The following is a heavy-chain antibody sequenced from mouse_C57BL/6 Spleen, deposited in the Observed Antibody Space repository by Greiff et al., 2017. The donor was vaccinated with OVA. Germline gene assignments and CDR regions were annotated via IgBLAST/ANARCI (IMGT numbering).Heavy chain of an antibody. V-gene: IGHV1-55*01. CDR2: IYPGSGST. D-gene: IGHD2-1*01. J-gene: IGHJ4*01. CDR3: ARLYSSHAMDY. CDR1: GYTFTSYW. Sequence: QVQLKQSGAELVKPGASVKMSCKASGYTFTSYWITWVKQRPGQGLEWIGDIYPGSGSTNYNEKFKSKATLTVDTSSSTAYMQLSSLTSEDSAVYYCARLYSSHAMDYWGQGTSVTVSS.